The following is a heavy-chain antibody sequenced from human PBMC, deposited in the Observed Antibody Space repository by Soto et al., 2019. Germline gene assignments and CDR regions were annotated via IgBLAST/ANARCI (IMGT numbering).Heavy chain of an antibody. D-gene: IGHD5-18*01. CDR3: ARGDTPMITGMDSFDI. CDR2: IKQDGTEK. V-gene: IGHV3-7*01. J-gene: IGHJ3*02. CDR1: GFTFSRYW. Sequence: GGSLRLSCAASGFTFSRYWMNWVRQAPGKGLEWVANIKQDGTEKNYVDSVKGRFTISRDNARKSLYLQMDSLRAEDTAVNFCARGDTPMITGMDSFDIWGQGTMVT.